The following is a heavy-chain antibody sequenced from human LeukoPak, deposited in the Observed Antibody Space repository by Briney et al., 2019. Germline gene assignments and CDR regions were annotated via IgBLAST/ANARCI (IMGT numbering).Heavy chain of an antibody. CDR3: AKDCGGDCSSTGVVHY. V-gene: IGHV3-30*02. Sequence: GGSLRLSCAASGFTFGSYGIHWVRQAPGKGLEWVAFIRYDGGDKFYADSVKGRFTISRDNSKITLYLQMSSLRAEDTAVYYCAKDCGGDCSSTGVVHYWGQGTLVTV. CDR1: GFTFGSYG. D-gene: IGHD2-21*02. CDR2: IRYDGGDK. J-gene: IGHJ4*02.